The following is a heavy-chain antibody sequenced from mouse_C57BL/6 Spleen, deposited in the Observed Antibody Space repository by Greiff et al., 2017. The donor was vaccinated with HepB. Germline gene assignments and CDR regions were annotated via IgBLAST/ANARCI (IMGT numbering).Heavy chain of an antibody. CDR3: ARYYYGSSLFDY. D-gene: IGHD1-1*01. J-gene: IGHJ2*01. CDR1: GYTFTDYN. Sequence: VQLQQSGPELVKPGASVKMSCKASGYTFTDYNMHWVKQSHGKSLEWIGYINPNNGGTSYNQKFKGKATLTVNKSSSTAYMELRSLTSEESAVYYCARYYYGSSLFDYWGQGTTLTVSS. CDR2: INPNNGGT. V-gene: IGHV1-22*01.